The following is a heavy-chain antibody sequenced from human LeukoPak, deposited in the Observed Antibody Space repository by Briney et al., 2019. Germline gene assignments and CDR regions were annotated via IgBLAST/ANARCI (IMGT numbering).Heavy chain of an antibody. J-gene: IGHJ5*02. CDR2: IIPIFGTA. V-gene: IGHV1-69*13. CDR3: PRQPGHDFWSGPFDR. Sequence: SVKVSCKASGGTFSSYAISWVRQAPGQGLEWMGGIIPIFGTANYAQKFQGRVTITADESTSTAYMELSSLRSEDTAVYYSPRQPGHDFWSGPFDRWVQGTLVTVSP. CDR1: GGTFSSYA. D-gene: IGHD3-3*01.